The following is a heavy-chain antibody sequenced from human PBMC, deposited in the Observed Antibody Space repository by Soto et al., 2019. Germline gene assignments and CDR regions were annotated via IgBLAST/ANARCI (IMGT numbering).Heavy chain of an antibody. CDR1: GFSFTSQW. CDR2: VYPSDSHT. CDR3: ARQSGEIYTPMDH. Sequence: PGESLKISCKGSGFSFTSQWIAWVRQMPGKGLEWMGTVYPSDSHTRYSPSFQGQVTISADKSISHAYLQWSSLKASDTAMYYFARQSGEIYTPMDHWGQGTLVTASS. J-gene: IGHJ4*02. D-gene: IGHD5-18*01. V-gene: IGHV5-51*01.